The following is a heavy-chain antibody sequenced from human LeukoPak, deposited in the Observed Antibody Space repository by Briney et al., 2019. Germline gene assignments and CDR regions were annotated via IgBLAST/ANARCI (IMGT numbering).Heavy chain of an antibody. CDR3: ATEDVDTAMVRTYGMDV. D-gene: IGHD5-18*01. CDR2: FDPEDGET. J-gene: IGHJ6*02. CDR1: GYTLTELS. V-gene: IGHV1-24*01. Sequence: ASVKVSCKFSGYTLTELSMHWVRQAPGKGLEWMGGFDPEDGETIYAQKFQGRVTMTEDTSTDTAYMELSSLRSEDTAVYYCATEDVDTAMVRTYGMDVWGQGTTVTVSS.